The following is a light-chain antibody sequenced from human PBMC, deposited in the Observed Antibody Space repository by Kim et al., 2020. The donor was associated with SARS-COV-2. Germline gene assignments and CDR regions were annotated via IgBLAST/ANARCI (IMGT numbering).Light chain of an antibody. Sequence: PGGSVTLTCASSTGAVTSGNYPNWFQQKPGQAPRPLIYSTTNKHSWTPARFSGSLLGGKAALTLSGVQPEDEAEYYCLLYYGGARVFGGGTQLTVL. CDR2: STT. V-gene: IGLV7-43*01. J-gene: IGLJ3*02. CDR3: LLYYGGARV. CDR1: TGAVTSGNY.